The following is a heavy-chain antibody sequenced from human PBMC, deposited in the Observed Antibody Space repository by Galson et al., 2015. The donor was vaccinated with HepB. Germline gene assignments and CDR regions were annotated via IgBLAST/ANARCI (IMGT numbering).Heavy chain of an antibody. J-gene: IGHJ4*01. CDR1: EYDFPRHW. Sequence: QSGAAVKKPGESLKISCKASEYDFPRHWIVWVRQRPGKGLEWMGFTYPGGSTSTYSPSSQGRVTFSAETSITTAYLHWNSLEASDSAMYFSARLMERTTRAYYVDYWGHGTLVTVTS. CDR2: TYPGGSTS. V-gene: IGHV5-51*01. CDR3: ARLMERTTRAYYVDY. D-gene: IGHD1-1*01.